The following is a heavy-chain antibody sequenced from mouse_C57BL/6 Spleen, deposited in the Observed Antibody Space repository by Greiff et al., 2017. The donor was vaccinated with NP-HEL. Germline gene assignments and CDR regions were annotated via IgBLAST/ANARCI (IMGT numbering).Heavy chain of an antibody. CDR3: ARGGYYGNYDWYFDV. Sequence: QVQLTASGAELVKPGASVKMSCKASVYTFPTYPIAWMKQTHGNSLEWIGNFHPYNDDTKYNEKFKGKATLTVEKSSSTVYLELSRLTSDDSAVYYCARGGYYGNYDWYFDVWGTGTTVTVSS. CDR2: FHPYNDDT. CDR1: VYTFPTYP. J-gene: IGHJ1*03. V-gene: IGHV1-47*01. D-gene: IGHD2-1*01.